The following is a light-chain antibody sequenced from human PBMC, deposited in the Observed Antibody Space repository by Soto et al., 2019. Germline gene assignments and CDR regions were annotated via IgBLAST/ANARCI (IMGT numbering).Light chain of an antibody. V-gene: IGLV2-14*01. J-gene: IGLJ1*01. CDR2: EVS. Sequence: QSALTQPASVSGSLGQSITISCTGTSGDIGGYNFVSWYQQHPGKAPKLMIYEVSNRPSGVSNRFSGSKSGNTASLTISGLQADDEADYYCSSYAISNTPPYVFATGTKVTVL. CDR3: SSYAISNTPPYV. CDR1: SGDIGGYNF.